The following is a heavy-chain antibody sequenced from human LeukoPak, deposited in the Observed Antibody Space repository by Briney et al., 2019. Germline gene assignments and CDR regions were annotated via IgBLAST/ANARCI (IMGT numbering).Heavy chain of an antibody. CDR2: IYSGGST. CDR1: GFPFSSNY. V-gene: IGHV3-66*01. D-gene: IGHD3-10*01. Sequence: GGSLRLSFAASGFPFSSNYMSWVRPAPGKGLEWVSGIYSGGSTYYADSVKGRFTISRDNSKNTLYLQMNSLRAEDTAVYYCARGSYYGSGSYFYFDYWGQGTLVTVSS. CDR3: ARGSYYGSGSYFYFDY. J-gene: IGHJ4*02.